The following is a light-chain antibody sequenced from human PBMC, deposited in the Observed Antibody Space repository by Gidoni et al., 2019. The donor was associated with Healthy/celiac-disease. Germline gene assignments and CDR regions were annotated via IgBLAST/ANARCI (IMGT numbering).Light chain of an antibody. J-gene: IGLJ2*01. CDR1: SSDVGSYHL. CDR2: EGS. V-gene: IGLV2-23*03. Sequence: QSALTQPASVSGSPGLSITISCTGTSSDVGSYHLVSWYQQHPGKAPKLMIHEGSKRPSGVSNRFSGSKSGNTASLTISGLHAEDEADYYCCSYAGSSTFDVVFGGGTKLTVL. CDR3: CSYAGSSTFDVV.